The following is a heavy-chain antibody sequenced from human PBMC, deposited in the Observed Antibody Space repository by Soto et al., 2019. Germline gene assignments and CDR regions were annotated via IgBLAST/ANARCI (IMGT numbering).Heavy chain of an antibody. J-gene: IGHJ4*02. CDR2: IYHSGST. CDR1: GGSISSTGYY. Sequence: NPSETLSLTCSVSGGSISSTGYYWGWIRQPPGKGLEWMGSIYHSGSTFHNPPLKSRVTISVDTSKNQFSLKLSSVTAADTAVYYCATHLENDYIGHCFDYWGQGTLVTVSS. CDR3: ATHLENDYIGHCFDY. V-gene: IGHV4-39*01. D-gene: IGHD5-12*01.